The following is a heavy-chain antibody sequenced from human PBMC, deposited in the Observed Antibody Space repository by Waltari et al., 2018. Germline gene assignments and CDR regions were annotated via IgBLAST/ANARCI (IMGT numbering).Heavy chain of an antibody. V-gene: IGHV3-49*04. J-gene: IGHJ4*02. Sequence: EVQLVESGGGLVQPGRSLRLSCTASGFTFGDYAMSWVRQAPGKGLEWVGFIRSKAYGGTTEYAASVKGRFTISRDDSKSIAYLQMNSLRAEDTALYYCARPTEVGAFDYWGQGTLVTVSS. D-gene: IGHD1-26*01. CDR2: IRSKAYGGTT. CDR1: GFTFGDYA. CDR3: ARPTEVGAFDY.